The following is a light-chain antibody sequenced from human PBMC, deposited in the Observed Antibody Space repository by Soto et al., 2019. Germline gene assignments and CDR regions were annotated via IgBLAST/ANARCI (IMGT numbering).Light chain of an antibody. CDR3: QQRSNWPPIT. J-gene: IGKJ5*01. CDR2: DAS. CDR1: QSVGSS. Sequence: EIVMTQSPATLSVSPGERATLSCRASQSVGSSLAWYQQKPGQAPRLLIYDASNRATGIPARFSGSGSGTDFTLTISSLEPEDFAVYYCQQRSNWPPITFGQGTRLETK. V-gene: IGKV3-11*01.